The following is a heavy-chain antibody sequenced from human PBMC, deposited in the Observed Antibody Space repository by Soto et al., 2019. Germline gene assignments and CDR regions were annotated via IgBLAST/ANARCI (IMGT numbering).Heavy chain of an antibody. J-gene: IGHJ4*02. D-gene: IGHD3-10*01. CDR3: ARYFSMVMVAPGY. CDR1: GFTFNSYA. V-gene: IGHV3-33*01. Sequence: PGGSLRLSCAASGFTFNSYAMHWVRQAPGKGLEWVGVIWYDGSNTFYAESVKGRFTISRDNSKNTVYLQMNSLRAEDTAVYYCARYFSMVMVAPGYWGQGTLVTVSS. CDR2: IWYDGSNT.